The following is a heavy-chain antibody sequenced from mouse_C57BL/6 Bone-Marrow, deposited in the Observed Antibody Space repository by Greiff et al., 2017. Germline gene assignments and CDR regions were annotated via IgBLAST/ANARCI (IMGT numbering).Heavy chain of an antibody. J-gene: IGHJ2*01. CDR1: GYTFTDYY. V-gene: IGHV1-19*01. CDR3: ARSCYGYCYYFDY. Sequence: EVQLQQSGPVLVKPGASVKMSCKASGYTFTDYYMNWVKQSHGKSLEWIGVINPYNGGTSYNQKFKGKATLTVDKSSSTAYMELNSLTYEDASVYYCARSCYGYCYYFDYWGQGTTLTVSS. D-gene: IGHD2-2*01. CDR2: INPYNGGT.